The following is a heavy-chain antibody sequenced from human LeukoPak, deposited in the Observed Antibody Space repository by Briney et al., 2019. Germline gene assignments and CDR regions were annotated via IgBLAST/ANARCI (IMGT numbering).Heavy chain of an antibody. V-gene: IGHV4-59*01. Sequence: SETLSLTCTISGGSISSYYWSWIRQPPGKGLEWIGYVDYRGNTNYNPSLKSRVTISIDTSKSLFSLKLYSVTAADTAVYYCARVEVGAANRQWYGMDVWGQGTTVTVSS. D-gene: IGHD2-15*01. J-gene: IGHJ6*02. CDR1: GGSISSYY. CDR2: VDYRGNT. CDR3: ARVEVGAANRQWYGMDV.